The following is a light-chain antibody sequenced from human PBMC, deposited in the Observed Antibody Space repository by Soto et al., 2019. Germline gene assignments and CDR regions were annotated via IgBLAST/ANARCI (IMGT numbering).Light chain of an antibody. CDR1: QSVSSSY. J-gene: IGKJ3*01. Sequence: ELVLTQSPGTLSLSPGERATLSCRASQSVSSSYLAWYQQKPGQAPSLLIYGASSRATGIPDRFSGSGSGTDFTLTISRLEPEDFAVYYCQHYGDSIFTFRPGTKVDIK. CDR2: GAS. V-gene: IGKV3-20*01. CDR3: QHYGDSIFT.